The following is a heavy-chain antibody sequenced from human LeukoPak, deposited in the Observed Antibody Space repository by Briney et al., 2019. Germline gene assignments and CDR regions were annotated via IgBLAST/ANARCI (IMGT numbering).Heavy chain of an antibody. V-gene: IGHV3-48*01. J-gene: IGHJ6*03. D-gene: IGHD3-16*01. Sequence: GGSLRLSCAASGFTFSTYSMNWVRQAPGEGLGWVSYISASSGTIYYADSVKGRFTISRDNAKNSLYLQMNSLRAEDTAVYYCARRSEFGVLYYMDVWGKGTTVTVSS. CDR1: GFTFSTYS. CDR3: ARRSEFGVLYYMDV. CDR2: ISASSGTI.